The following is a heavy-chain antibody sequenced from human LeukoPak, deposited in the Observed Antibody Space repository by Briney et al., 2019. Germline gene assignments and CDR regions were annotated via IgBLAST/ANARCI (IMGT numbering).Heavy chain of an antibody. CDR1: GFTFSSYW. Sequence: GGSLRLSCAASGFTFSSYWMHWVCQAPGKGLLWVSRINSDGSSTSYADSVKGRFTISRDNAKNTLYLQMNSLRAEDTAVYYCARPIAAAAAPYYFDYWGQGTLVTVSS. J-gene: IGHJ4*02. CDR3: ARPIAAAAAPYYFDY. CDR2: INSDGSST. V-gene: IGHV3-74*01. D-gene: IGHD6-13*01.